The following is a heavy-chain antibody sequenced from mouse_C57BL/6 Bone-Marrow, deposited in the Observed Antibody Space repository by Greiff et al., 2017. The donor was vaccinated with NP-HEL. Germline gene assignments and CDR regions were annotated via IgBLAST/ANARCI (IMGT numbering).Heavy chain of an antibody. Sequence: EVQLQQSGAELVRPGASVKLSCTASGFNIKDDYMHWVKQRPEQGLEWIGWIDPENGDTEYASKFQGKATITADTSSNTAYLQLSSLTSEDTAVYYCTTRGRPGVWGTGTTVTVSS. J-gene: IGHJ1*03. V-gene: IGHV14-4*01. CDR2: IDPENGDT. CDR1: GFNIKDDY. CDR3: TTRGRPGV.